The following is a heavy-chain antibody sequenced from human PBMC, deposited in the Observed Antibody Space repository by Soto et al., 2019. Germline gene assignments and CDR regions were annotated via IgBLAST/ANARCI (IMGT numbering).Heavy chain of an antibody. J-gene: IGHJ4*02. CDR1: GGSISSGGYY. D-gene: IGHD6-19*01. CDR3: ARRGYSSGWYSIAFDY. CDR2: IYYSGST. Sequence: TSETLSLTCTVSGGSISSGGYYWSWIRQHPGKGLEWIGYIYYSGSTYYNPSLKSRVTISVDTSKNQFSLKLSSVTAADTAVYYCARRGYSSGWYSIAFDYWGQGTLVTVSS. V-gene: IGHV4-31*03.